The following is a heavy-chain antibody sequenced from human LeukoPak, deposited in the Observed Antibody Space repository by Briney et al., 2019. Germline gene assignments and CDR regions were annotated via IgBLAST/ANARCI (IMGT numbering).Heavy chain of an antibody. D-gene: IGHD4-11*01. Sequence: GGSLRLSCAASGFTFSSYSMNWVRQAPGKGLEWVSGINWNGGSTGYADSVKGRFTISRDNAKNSLYLQMNSLRAEDTALYYCARGSYSRDSHFDYWGQGTLVTVSS. CDR1: GFTFSSYS. CDR3: ARGSYSRDSHFDY. CDR2: INWNGGST. V-gene: IGHV3-20*04. J-gene: IGHJ4*02.